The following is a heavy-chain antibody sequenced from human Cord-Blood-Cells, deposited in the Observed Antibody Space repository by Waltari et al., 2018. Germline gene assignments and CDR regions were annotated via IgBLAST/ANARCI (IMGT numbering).Heavy chain of an antibody. V-gene: IGHV1-3*01. CDR2: NNAGNGNT. CDR1: GSTFTSYA. CDR3: ARSITGTIGFNWFDP. J-gene: IGHJ5*02. Sequence: VQLVQPGAEVKKPGASVKVSCKPSGSTFTSYALNWVRQAPGQRLEWRGWNNAGNGNTKYSQKFQGRVTITRDTSASTAYMELSSLRSEDTAVYYCARSITGTIGFNWFDPWGQGTLVTVSS. D-gene: IGHD1-7*01.